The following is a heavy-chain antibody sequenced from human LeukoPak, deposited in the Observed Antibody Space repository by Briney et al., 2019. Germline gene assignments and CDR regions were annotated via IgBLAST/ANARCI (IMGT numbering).Heavy chain of an antibody. CDR2: IYYSGST. CDR3: AERPTVTTFDY. V-gene: IGHV4-38-2*02. D-gene: IGHD4-17*01. CDR1: AYSISSGYF. Sequence: SETLSLTCTVSAYSISSGYFWGWIRQPPGKGLEWIGSIYYSGSTYYNPSLKSRVTISVDTSKNQFSLKLSSVTAADMAVYYCAERPTVTTFDYWGQGTLVTVSS. J-gene: IGHJ4*02.